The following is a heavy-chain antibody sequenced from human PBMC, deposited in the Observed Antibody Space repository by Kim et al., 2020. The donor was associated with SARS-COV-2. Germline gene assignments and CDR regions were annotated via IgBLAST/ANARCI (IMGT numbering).Heavy chain of an antibody. CDR2: ISSSSSYI. D-gene: IGHD6-13*01. J-gene: IGHJ4*02. Sequence: GGSLRLSCAASGFTFSSYSMNWVRQAPGKGLEWVSSISSSSSYIYYADSVKGRFTISRDNAKNSLYLQMNSLRAEDTAVYYCARGIPGNLIAAAGTGYWGQGTLVTVSS. CDR1: GFTFSSYS. V-gene: IGHV3-21*01. CDR3: ARGIPGNLIAAAGTGY.